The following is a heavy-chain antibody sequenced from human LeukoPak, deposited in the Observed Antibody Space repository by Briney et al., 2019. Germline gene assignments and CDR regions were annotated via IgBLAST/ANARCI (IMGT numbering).Heavy chain of an antibody. CDR3: ARGGVGYGGYDYYYMDV. D-gene: IGHD5-12*01. CDR2: INHSGST. Sequence: SETLSLTCAVYSGSFSGYYWSWIRQPPGKGLEWIGEINHSGSTTYNPSLKSRVTISVDTSKNQFSLKLNSVTAADTAVYYCARGGVGYGGYDYYYMDVWGKGTTVTVSS. V-gene: IGHV4-34*01. CDR1: SGSFSGYY. J-gene: IGHJ6*03.